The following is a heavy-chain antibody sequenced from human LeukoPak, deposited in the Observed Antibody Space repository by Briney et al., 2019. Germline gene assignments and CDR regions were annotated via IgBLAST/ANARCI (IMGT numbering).Heavy chain of an antibody. CDR1: GFTFNNYV. J-gene: IGHJ1*01. V-gene: IGHV3-23*01. CDR2: ITNSGGST. D-gene: IGHD3-3*01. CDR3: ANFPGSGYLEYFQH. Sequence: EGSLRLSCAASGFTFNNYVMGWVRQAPGKVLEWVSSITNSGGSTYYADSVKGRFTISRDNSKNTLYLQMNSLRAEDTAVYYCANFPGSGYLEYFQHWGQGTLVTVSS.